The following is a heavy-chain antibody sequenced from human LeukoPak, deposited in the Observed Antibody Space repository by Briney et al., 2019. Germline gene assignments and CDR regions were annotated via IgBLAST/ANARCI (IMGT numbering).Heavy chain of an antibody. CDR1: GGAISSGDYY. V-gene: IGHV4-30-4*01. Sequence: PSETLSLTCTVSGGAISSGDYYWSWIRQPPGKGLEWIGYSYYSGNTYYNPSLRSRVTISMDTSKNQFSLKLNSMTAADTAVYYCATAPYEYIWGTYQTNWFDPWGQGTLVTVSS. D-gene: IGHD3-16*02. J-gene: IGHJ5*02. CDR3: ATAPYEYIWGTYQTNWFDP. CDR2: SYYSGNT.